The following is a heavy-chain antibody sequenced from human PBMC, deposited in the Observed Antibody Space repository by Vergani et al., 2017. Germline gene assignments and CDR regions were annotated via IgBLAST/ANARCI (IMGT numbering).Heavy chain of an antibody. J-gene: IGHJ6*02. CDR2: IIPVLGKT. D-gene: IGHD2-21*02. CDR3: ARDPRGYGGDPEDYYYGMDV. V-gene: IGHV1-69*04. Sequence: VQSGDEVKKPGSSVKVSCKASGATFRSNTISWVRQVPGQGLEWMGRIIPVLGKTKYAQDFQGRLTITADTSTSTAYMELTSLRSQDTAVYYCARDPRGYGGDPEDYYYGMDVWGQGTTVTVSS. CDR1: GATFRSNT.